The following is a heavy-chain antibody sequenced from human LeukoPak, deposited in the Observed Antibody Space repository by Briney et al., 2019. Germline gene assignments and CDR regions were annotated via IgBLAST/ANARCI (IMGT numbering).Heavy chain of an antibody. J-gene: IGHJ5*02. CDR1: GDSVCSNSAA. CDR2: TYYRSKWYN. D-gene: IGHD3-10*01. V-gene: IGHV6-1*01. CDR3: ARDGGLTDWSFGEHNWFDP. Sequence: SQTLSLTCAISGDSVCSNSAAWNWIRQSPSRGLEWLGRTYYRSKWYNDYAVSVKSRITINPDTSKNQFSLQLNSVTPEDTAVYYCARDGGLTDWSFGEHNWFDPWGQGTLVTVSS.